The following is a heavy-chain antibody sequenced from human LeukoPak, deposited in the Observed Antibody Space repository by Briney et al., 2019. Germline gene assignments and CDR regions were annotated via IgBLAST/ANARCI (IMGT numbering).Heavy chain of an antibody. CDR3: AELGITMIGGV. Sequence: GGSLRLSSAASGFTFISYAIHWVRQAPGKGLEWVSYISSSGSTIYYADSVKGRFTISRDNVKNSLYLQMNSLRAEDTAVYYCAELGITMIGGVWGKGTTVTISS. D-gene: IGHD3-10*02. CDR1: GFTFISYA. V-gene: IGHV3-48*03. CDR2: ISSSGSTI. J-gene: IGHJ6*04.